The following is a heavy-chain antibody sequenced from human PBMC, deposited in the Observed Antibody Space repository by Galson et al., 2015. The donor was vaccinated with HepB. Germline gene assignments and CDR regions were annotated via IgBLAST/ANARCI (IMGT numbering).Heavy chain of an antibody. J-gene: IGHJ6*02. CDR1: GFTFSSYG. CDR3: AKDRKIEWLTTGYYYYGMDV. D-gene: IGHD5-12*01. Sequence: SLRLSCAASGFTFSSYGMHWVRQAPGTGLEWVAVISYEGSNEYYADSVKGRFTISRDNSKNTLFLQMNSLRVEDTAVYYCAKDRKIEWLTTGYYYYGMDVWGQGTTVTVSS. CDR2: ISYEGSNE. V-gene: IGHV3-30*18.